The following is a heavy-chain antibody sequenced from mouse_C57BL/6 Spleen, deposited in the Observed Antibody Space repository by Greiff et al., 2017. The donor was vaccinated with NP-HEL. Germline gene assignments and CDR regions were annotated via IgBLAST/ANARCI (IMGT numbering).Heavy chain of an antibody. CDR3: ERDGRSRYDATDY. CDR2: INYDGSST. J-gene: IGHJ4*01. V-gene: IGHV5-16*01. CDR1: GFTFSDYY. D-gene: IGHD1-1*01. Sequence: EVMLVESEGGLVQPGSSMKLSCTASGFTFSDYYMAWVRQVPEKGLEWVANINYDGSSTYYLDSLKSRFIISRDNAKNILYLQMSSLKSEDTATYYCERDGRSRYDATDYWGQGTSVTVSS.